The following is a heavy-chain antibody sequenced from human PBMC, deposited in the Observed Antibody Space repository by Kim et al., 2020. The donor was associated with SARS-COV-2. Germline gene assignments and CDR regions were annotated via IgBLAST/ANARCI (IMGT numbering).Heavy chain of an antibody. V-gene: IGHV3-23*01. CDR3: AKDRGTAYCGGDCYSGLLDY. CDR2: ISGSGGST. J-gene: IGHJ4*02. CDR1: GFTFSSYA. D-gene: IGHD2-21*02. Sequence: GGSLRLSCAASGFTFSSYAMSWVRQAPGKGLEWVSAISGSGGSTYYADSVKGRFTISRDNSKNTLYLQMNSLRAEDTAVYYCAKDRGTAYCGGDCYSGLLDYWGQGTLVTVSS.